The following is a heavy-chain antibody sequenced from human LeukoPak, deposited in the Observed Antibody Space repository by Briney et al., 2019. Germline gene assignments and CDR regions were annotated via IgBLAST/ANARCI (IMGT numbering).Heavy chain of an antibody. D-gene: IGHD6-13*01. CDR2: IYYSGST. CDR1: GGSISSSSYY. J-gene: IGHJ3*02. Sequence: PSETLSLTCTVSGGSISSSSYYWGWIRQPPGKGLEWIGYIYYSGSTSYNPSLKSRVTISVDTSKNQFSLKLSSVTAADTAVYYCARVAPWYVKAFDIWGQGTMVTVSS. CDR3: ARVAPWYVKAFDI. V-gene: IGHV4-61*05.